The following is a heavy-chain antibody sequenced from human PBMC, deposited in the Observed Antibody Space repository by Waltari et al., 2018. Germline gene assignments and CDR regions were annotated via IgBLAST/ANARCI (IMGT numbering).Heavy chain of an antibody. CDR2: INHSGST. D-gene: IGHD2-15*01. CDR3: AIGEIGYCSGGSCYHDAFDI. Sequence: QVQLQQWGAGLLKPSETLSLTCAVYGVSFSGYYWSWIRQPPGKGLEWIWEINHSGSTNYNPSLKSRVTISVDTSKNQFSLKLSSVTAADTAVYYCAIGEIGYCSGGSCYHDAFDIWGQGTMVTVSS. V-gene: IGHV4-34*01. J-gene: IGHJ3*02. CDR1: GVSFSGYY.